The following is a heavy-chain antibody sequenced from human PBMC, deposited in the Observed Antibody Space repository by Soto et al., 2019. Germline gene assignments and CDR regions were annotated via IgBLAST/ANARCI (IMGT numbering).Heavy chain of an antibody. CDR2: INSDGSST. CDR1: GGTFGSFG. V-gene: IGHV3-74*01. D-gene: IGHD6-6*01. J-gene: IGHJ4*02. Sequence: QRLPCAASGGTFGSFGMHWIRQAPGKGLVWVSRINSDGSSTSYADSVKGRFTISRDNAKNTLYLQMNSLRAEDTAVYYCARARRSSIAASEYFDYWGQGTLVTVSS. CDR3: ARARRSSIAASEYFDY.